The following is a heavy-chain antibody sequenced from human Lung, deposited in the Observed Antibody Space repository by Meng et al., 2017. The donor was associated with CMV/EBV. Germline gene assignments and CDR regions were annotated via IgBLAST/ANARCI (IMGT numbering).Heavy chain of an antibody. CDR1: GFTFSSYW. V-gene: IGHV3-74*01. CDR2: INSDGSST. J-gene: IGHJ4*02. CDR3: AREKAGTRHFDY. D-gene: IGHD6-19*01. Sequence: GGSLRLSCAASGFTFSSYWMHWVRQAPGKGLVWVSRINSDGSSTSYADSVKGRFTISRDNAKNTLYLQMNSLTVEDTAVYYCAREKAGTRHFDYWGQGTLVTVSS.